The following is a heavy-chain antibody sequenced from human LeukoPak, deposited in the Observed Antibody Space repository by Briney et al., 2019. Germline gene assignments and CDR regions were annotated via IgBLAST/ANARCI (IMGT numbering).Heavy chain of an antibody. J-gene: IGHJ6*02. CDR3: ARDTWRAVAGTSTYYYTGMDA. Sequence: GGSLRLSCAASRFTFSSYWMSWVRQAPGKGLEWVANIKLDGSEKSYVDSVKGRCTISRDNAKNSFYLQMNSLRVEDTALYYCARDTWRAVAGTSTYYYTGMDAWGQGTTVTVSS. D-gene: IGHD6-19*01. V-gene: IGHV3-7*03. CDR1: RFTFSSYW. CDR2: IKLDGSEK.